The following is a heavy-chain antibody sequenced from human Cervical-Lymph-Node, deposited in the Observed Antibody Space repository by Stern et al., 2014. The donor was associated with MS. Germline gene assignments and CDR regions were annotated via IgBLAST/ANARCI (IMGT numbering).Heavy chain of an antibody. CDR2: IIPLFRTT. CDR3: ARGVETHFYYYDAMDV. CDR1: GGTINRST. Sequence: QMQLVQSGAEVKKPGSSVKVSCKTSGGTINRSTLIWVRQAPGQGLEWMGGIIPLFRTTNYAQKFQGRVTIIADKSTNTVYMELSSLRSEDTAVYYCARGVETHFYYYDAMDVWGQGTTVTVSS. V-gene: IGHV1-69*06. D-gene: IGHD5-24*01. J-gene: IGHJ6*02.